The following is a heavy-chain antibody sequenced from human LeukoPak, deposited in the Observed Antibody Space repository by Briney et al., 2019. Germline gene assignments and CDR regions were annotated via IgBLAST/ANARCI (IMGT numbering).Heavy chain of an antibody. D-gene: IGHD1-26*01. J-gene: IGHJ4*02. Sequence: PGGSLRLSCAASGFTFRSYDMHWVRQAPGKGLEWVAFIRYDGSNKYYADSVKGRFTISRDSSKNTLFLQMNSLRGEDTAVYYCAKEGGSYYPFDYWGQGTLVTVSS. CDR3: AKEGGSYYPFDY. V-gene: IGHV3-30*02. CDR2: IRYDGSNK. CDR1: GFTFRSYD.